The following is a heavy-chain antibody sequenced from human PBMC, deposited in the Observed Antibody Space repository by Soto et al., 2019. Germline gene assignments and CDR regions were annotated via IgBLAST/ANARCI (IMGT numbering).Heavy chain of an antibody. Sequence: GGSLRLSCTTSGFTFDDHAMSWFRQAPGKGLEWIGLVRAKAYGGTTEYAASVKGRFIISRDDPKSIAYLQMDSLKTEDTAVYYCSRLQSSGDGYDYWGQGTLVTVSS. J-gene: IGHJ4*02. CDR1: GFTFDDHA. CDR2: VRAKAYGGTT. V-gene: IGHV3-49*03. D-gene: IGHD3-10*01. CDR3: SRLQSSGDGYDY.